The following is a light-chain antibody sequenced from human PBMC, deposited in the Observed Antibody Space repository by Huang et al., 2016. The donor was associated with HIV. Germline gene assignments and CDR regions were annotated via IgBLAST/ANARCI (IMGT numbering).Light chain of an antibody. CDR2: DAS. CDR1: QSLSFN. CDR3: QQYNSWPYT. J-gene: IGKJ2*01. Sequence: EIVMTQSPATLSVSPGETATISCRASQSLSFNLAWYQQKPGHAPSLLIDDASTRATGIPARFSGSGSGTEFTLTISSLQSEDSAVYFCQQYNSWPYTFGQGTKLEIK. V-gene: IGKV3-15*01.